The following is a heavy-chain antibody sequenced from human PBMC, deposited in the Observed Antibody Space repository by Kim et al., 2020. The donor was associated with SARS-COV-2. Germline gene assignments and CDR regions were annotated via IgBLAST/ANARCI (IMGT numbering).Heavy chain of an antibody. J-gene: IGHJ2*01. CDR2: INHSGST. V-gene: IGHV4-34*01. CDR1: GGSFSGYY. Sequence: SETLSLTCAVYGGSFSGYYWSWIRQPPGKGLEWIGEINHSGSTNYNPSLKSRVTISVDTSKNQFSLKLSSVTAADTAVYYCARGRYSGSWYGPHWYFHLWGRGTLVPVPS. D-gene: IGHD6-13*01. CDR3: ARGRYSGSWYGPHWYFHL.